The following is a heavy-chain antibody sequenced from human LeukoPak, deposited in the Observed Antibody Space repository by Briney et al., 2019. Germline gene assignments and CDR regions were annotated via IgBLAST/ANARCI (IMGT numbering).Heavy chain of an antibody. CDR3: AREEGIAVAGTRHPEWFDP. V-gene: IGHV1-69*05. D-gene: IGHD6-19*01. J-gene: IGHJ5*02. Sequence: SVKVSCKASGGTFSSYAISWVRQAPGQGLEWMGGIIPIFGTANYAQKFQGRVTITTDESTSTAYMELSSLRSEDTAVYYCAREEGIAVAGTRHPEWFDPWGQGTLVTVSS. CDR2: IIPIFGTA. CDR1: GGTFSSYA.